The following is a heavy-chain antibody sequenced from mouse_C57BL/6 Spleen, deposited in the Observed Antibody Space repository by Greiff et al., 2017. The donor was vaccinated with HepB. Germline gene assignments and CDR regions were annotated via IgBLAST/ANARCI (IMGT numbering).Heavy chain of an antibody. CDR1: GYTFTSYW. CDR3: AREDYGSSLDY. Sequence: LQQPGAELVRPGSSVKLSCKASGYTFTSYWMDWVKQRPGQGLEWIGNIYPSDSETHYNQKFKDKATLTVDKSSSTAYMQLSSLTSEDSAVYYCAREDYGSSLDYWGQGTTLTVSS. J-gene: IGHJ2*01. CDR2: IYPSDSET. V-gene: IGHV1-61*01. D-gene: IGHD1-1*01.